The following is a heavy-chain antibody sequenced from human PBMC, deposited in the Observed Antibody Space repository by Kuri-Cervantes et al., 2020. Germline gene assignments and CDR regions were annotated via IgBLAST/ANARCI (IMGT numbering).Heavy chain of an antibody. J-gene: IGHJ6*02. Sequence: ESLKISCTVSGGSISSSSYYWAWIRQPPGKGLEWIGSIYYSGSTYYNPSLKSRVTISVDTSKNQFSLKLSSVTAADTAVYYCARDLRGSSWYSYYYGMDAWGQGTTVTVSS. CDR1: GGSISSSSYY. CDR3: ARDLRGSSWYSYYYGMDA. V-gene: IGHV4-39*07. CDR2: IYYSGST. D-gene: IGHD6-13*01.